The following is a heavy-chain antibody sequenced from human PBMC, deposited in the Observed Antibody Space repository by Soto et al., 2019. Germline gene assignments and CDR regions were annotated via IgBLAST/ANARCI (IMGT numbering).Heavy chain of an antibody. CDR2: IHWNDDN. CDR1: GFSLSTSGVG. D-gene: IGHD6-19*01. Sequence: QITLKESGPTLVKPTQTLTLICTFSGFSLSTSGVGVGSIRQPPGKALEWLAVIHWNDDNHYSPSLTSRLTITKDTSKNQVVLTMTNMDPVDTATYYCAYRRVAVGLNYWGQGTLVTVSS. CDR3: AYRRVAVGLNY. V-gene: IGHV2-5*01. J-gene: IGHJ4*02.